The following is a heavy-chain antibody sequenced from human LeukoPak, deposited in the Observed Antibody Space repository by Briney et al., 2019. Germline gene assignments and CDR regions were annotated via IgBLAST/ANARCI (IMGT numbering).Heavy chain of an antibody. Sequence: GGSLRLSCAASGFRFTDYSMSWVRQAPGKGLEWVAGLGRSGEYKYYADSVKGRFTISRDNSKDTVSLQMNSLRAEDSAIYFCVKDRPCEACMPMDAWGQGTTVTVSS. CDR3: VKDRPCEACMPMDA. D-gene: IGHD2-2*01. CDR2: LGRSGEYK. CDR1: GFRFTDYS. J-gene: IGHJ6*02. V-gene: IGHV3-23*01.